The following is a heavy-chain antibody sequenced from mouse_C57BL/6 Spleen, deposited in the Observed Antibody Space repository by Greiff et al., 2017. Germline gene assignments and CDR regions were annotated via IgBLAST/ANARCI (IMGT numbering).Heavy chain of an antibody. Sequence: EVKLMESGGGLVKPGGSLKLSCAASGFTFSDYGMHWVRQAPEKGLEWVAYISSGSSTIYYADTVQGRFTISRANAKNTLFLQMTSLRSEDTAMYYCARPDYYGNDCDYWGQGTTLTDSS. V-gene: IGHV5-17*01. CDR3: ARPDYYGNDCDY. J-gene: IGHJ2*01. CDR1: GFTFSDYG. CDR2: ISSGSSTI. D-gene: IGHD2-1*01.